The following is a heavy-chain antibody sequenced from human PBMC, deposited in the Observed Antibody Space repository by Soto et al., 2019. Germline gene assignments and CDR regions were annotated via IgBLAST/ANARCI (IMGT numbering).Heavy chain of an antibody. CDR3: AKVSGYYDAFDI. CDR2: ISWNSGSI. CDR1: GFTFDDYA. J-gene: IGHJ3*02. V-gene: IGHV3-9*01. Sequence: PGGSLRLSCAASGFTFDDYAMHWVRQAPGKGLEWVSGISWNSGSIGYADSVKGRFTISRDNAKNSLYLQMNSLRAEDTALYCCAKVSGYYDAFDIWGQGTMVTVSS. D-gene: IGHD3-10*01.